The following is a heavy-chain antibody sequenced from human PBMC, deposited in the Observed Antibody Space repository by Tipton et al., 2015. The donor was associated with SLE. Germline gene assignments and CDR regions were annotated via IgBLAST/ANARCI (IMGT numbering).Heavy chain of an antibody. CDR1: GGSISSYY. CDR2: IYYSGST. V-gene: IGHV4-59*12. J-gene: IGHJ4*02. Sequence: TLSLTCTVSGGSISSYYWSWIRQPPGKGLEWIGYIYYSGSTYYNPSLKSRVTISVDTSKNQFSLKLSSVTAADTAVYYCARDPDWNYSDYWGQGTLVTVSS. D-gene: IGHD1-1*01. CDR3: ARDPDWNYSDY.